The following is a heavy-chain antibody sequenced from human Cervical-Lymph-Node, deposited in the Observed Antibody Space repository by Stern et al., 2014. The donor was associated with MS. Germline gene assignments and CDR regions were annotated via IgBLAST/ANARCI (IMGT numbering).Heavy chain of an antibody. CDR1: GFTVSRDY. CDR3: ARDTSSPERSDW. V-gene: IGHV3-53*01. J-gene: IGHJ4*02. Sequence: EVQLVESGGGVIQPGGSLRLSCTDSGFTVSRDYMTWVRQAPGKGLEWDSLITNVRSTVYTDSLKGRFTISRDDSKNTVYLHMTSLRAEDTAMYYCARDTSSPERSDWWGQGTLGTVSS. D-gene: IGHD1-1*01. CDR2: ITNVRST.